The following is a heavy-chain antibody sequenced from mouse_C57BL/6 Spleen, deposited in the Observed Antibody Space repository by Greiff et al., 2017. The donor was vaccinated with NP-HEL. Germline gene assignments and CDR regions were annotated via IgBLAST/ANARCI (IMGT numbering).Heavy chain of an antibody. V-gene: IGHV1-22*01. CDR3: ARVRSPYWYFDV. CDR1: GYTFTDYN. CDR2: INPNNGGT. Sequence: EVQLQQSGPELVKPGASVKMSCKASGYTFTDYNMHWVKQSHGKSLEWIGYINPNNGGTSYNQKFKGKATLTVNKSSSTAYMELRSLTSEESAVYYCARVRSPYWYFDVWGTGTTVTVSS. D-gene: IGHD1-1*01. J-gene: IGHJ1*03.